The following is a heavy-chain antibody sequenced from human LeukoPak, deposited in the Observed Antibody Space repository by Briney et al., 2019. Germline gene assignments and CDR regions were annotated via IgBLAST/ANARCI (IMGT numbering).Heavy chain of an antibody. CDR1: GFTFSSYE. CDR2: ISSSGSTI. D-gene: IGHD3/OR15-3a*01. J-gene: IGHJ4*02. V-gene: IGHV3-48*03. CDR3: AREDSYFDY. Sequence: PGGSLRLSCAASGFTFSSYEMNWVRQAPGKGLEWVSYISSSGSTIYYADSVKGRFTISRDNSKNTLYLQMNSLRAEDTAVYYCAREDSYFDYWGQGTLVTVSS.